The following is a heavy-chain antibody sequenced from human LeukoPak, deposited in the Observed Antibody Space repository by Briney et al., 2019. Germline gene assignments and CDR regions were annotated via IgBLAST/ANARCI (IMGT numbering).Heavy chain of an antibody. J-gene: IGHJ4*02. CDR3: ARDLVPRSGKADY. D-gene: IGHD3-3*01. Sequence: GGSLRLSCAASGFTFSDFYMSWSRQAPGKGLEWISYISTSGSSTNYADSVKGRFTISRDNAKNSLYLQMNSLRAEDTAVYYCARDLVPRSGKADYVGQGTLVTVSS. CDR1: GFTFSDFY. V-gene: IGHV3-11*05. CDR2: ISTSGSST.